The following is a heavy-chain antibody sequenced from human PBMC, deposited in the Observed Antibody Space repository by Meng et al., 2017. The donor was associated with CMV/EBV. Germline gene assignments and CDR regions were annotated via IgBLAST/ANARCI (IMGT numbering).Heavy chain of an antibody. J-gene: IGHJ4*02. Sequence: SETLSLTCAVYGGSFSGYYWSWIRQPPGKGLEWIGEINHNGSTNYNPSLKSRVTISVDTSKNQFSLKLSSVTAADTAVYYCARGLSSSSFDYWGQGTLVTVSS. D-gene: IGHD6-6*01. CDR1: GGSFSGYY. CDR2: INHNGST. CDR3: ARGLSSSSFDY. V-gene: IGHV4-34*01.